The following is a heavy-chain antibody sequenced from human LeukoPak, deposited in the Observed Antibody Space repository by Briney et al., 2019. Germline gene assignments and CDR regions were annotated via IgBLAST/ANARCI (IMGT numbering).Heavy chain of an antibody. CDR2: ISSNGGST. Sequence: GGSLRLSCAASGFTFSSYAMSWVRQAPGKGLEYVSAISSNGGSTYYADSVKGRFTISRDNSKNTLYLQMSSLRAEDTAVYYCARSVDSGSYYFDYWGQGTLVTVSS. CDR3: ARSVDSGSYYFDY. CDR1: GFTFSSYA. D-gene: IGHD1-26*01. J-gene: IGHJ4*02. V-gene: IGHV3-64D*06.